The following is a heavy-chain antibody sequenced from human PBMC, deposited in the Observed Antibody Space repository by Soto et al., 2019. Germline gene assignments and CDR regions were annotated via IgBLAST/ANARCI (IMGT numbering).Heavy chain of an antibody. CDR2: IKSKTDGGTT. V-gene: IGHV3-15*01. CDR1: GFTFSNAW. Sequence: GGSLRLSCAASGFTFSNAWMSWVRQAPGKGLEWVGRIKSKTDGGTTDYAAPVKGRFTISRDDSKNTLYLQMNSLKTEDTAVYYCTTGYLARGVISFDYWGQGTLVTVSS. D-gene: IGHD3-10*01. J-gene: IGHJ4*02. CDR3: TTGYLARGVISFDY.